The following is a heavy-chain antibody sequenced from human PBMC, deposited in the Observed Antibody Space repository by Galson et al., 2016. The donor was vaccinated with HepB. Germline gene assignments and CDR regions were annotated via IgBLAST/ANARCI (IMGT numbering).Heavy chain of an antibody. CDR1: GFMFSNHA. D-gene: IGHD2-21*02. Sequence: SLRLSCAASGFMFSNHAMNWVRQAPGKGLEWVAYISDSGDSIYYADSVRGRFTISRDNAKNSLFLQMDSLRVEDTAVYYCARDDCGGDCTWTVFDHWGQGTLVTVSS. J-gene: IGHJ4*02. CDR3: ARDDCGGDCTWTVFDH. CDR2: ISDSGDSI. V-gene: IGHV3-48*03.